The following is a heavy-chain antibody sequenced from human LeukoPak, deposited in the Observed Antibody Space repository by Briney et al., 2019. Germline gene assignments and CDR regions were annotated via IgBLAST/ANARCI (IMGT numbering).Heavy chain of an antibody. D-gene: IGHD6-13*01. J-gene: IGHJ4*02. CDR2: ISWNSGSI. V-gene: IGHV3-9*01. Sequence: PGGSLRLSCAASGFTFDDYAMHWVRQAPGKGLEWVSGISWNSGSIGYADSVKGRFTISRDNAKNSLYLQMNSLRAEDTALYYCAKDIDPRTAAAGTWDYWGQGTLVTVSS. CDR3: AKDIDPRTAAAGTWDY. CDR1: GFTFDDYA.